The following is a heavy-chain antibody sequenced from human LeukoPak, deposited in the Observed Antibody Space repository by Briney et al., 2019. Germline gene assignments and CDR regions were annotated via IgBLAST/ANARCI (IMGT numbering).Heavy chain of an antibody. D-gene: IGHD6-6*01. V-gene: IGHV3-23*01. CDR1: GFTFSSYA. Sequence: GGSLRLSCAASGFTFSSYAMSWVRQAPGKGLEWVSAISGSGGSTYYADSVKGRFTISRDNSKNTLYLQMNSLRAEDTAVYYCAKDGATSIAARRAFDYWGQGTLVTVSS. J-gene: IGHJ4*02. CDR3: AKDGATSIAARRAFDY. CDR2: ISGSGGST.